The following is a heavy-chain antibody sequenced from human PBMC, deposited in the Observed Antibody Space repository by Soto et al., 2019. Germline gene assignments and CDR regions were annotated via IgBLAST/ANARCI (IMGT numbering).Heavy chain of an antibody. CDR2: ISYDGSNK. J-gene: IGHJ4*02. CDR3: AKAFSSSSFDY. V-gene: IGHV3-30*18. D-gene: IGHD6-6*01. CDR1: GLTFSSYG. Sequence: GGSLRLSCAASGLTFSSYGMHWVRQAPGKGLEWVAVISYDGSNKYYADSVKGRFTISRDNSKNTLYLQMNSLRDEDTAVYYCAKAFSSSSFDYWGKGTLVTVSS.